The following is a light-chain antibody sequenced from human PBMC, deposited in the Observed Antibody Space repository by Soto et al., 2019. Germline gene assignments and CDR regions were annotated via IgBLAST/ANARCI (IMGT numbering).Light chain of an antibody. CDR1: QSVSSTY. CDR2: GTS. J-gene: IGKJ5*01. V-gene: IGKV3-20*01. CDR3: QQYSSSPIT. Sequence: EVVLTQSPATLSLSPGERATLSCRASQSVSSTYLAWYQQQPGQAPRLLMSGTSNRATGTPDRFSGSGSGTDFTLTISRLEPEDFAVYYCQQYSSSPITFGQGTRLEIK.